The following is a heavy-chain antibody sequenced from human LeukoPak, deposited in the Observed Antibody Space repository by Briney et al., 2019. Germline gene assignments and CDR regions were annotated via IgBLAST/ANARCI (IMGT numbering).Heavy chain of an antibody. J-gene: IGHJ4*02. V-gene: IGHV4-39*01. D-gene: IGHD3-9*01. CDR3: ARRGDILTDYAFDY. CDR1: GGSINSNPHH. Sequence: PSETLSLTCSVSGGSINSNPHHWDWLRPAPGKALEWNGNIYYSGTTSYSPSLKRRVSISGDTSKNQFSLRLTSVTAADTAVYYCARRGDILTDYAFDYWGQGTLVTVSS. CDR2: IYYSGTT.